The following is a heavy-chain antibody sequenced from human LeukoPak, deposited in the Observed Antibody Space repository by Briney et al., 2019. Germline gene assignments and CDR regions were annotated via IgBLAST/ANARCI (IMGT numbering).Heavy chain of an antibody. J-gene: IGHJ1*01. Sequence: SETLSLTCAVYGGSFSGYYWSWIRQPPGKGLEWIGEINHSGSTNYNPSLKSRVTISVDTSKNQFSLKLSSVTAADTAVYYCARRSHSPSGSPYWGQGTQVTVSS. CDR2: INHSGST. CDR3: ARRSHSPSGSPY. D-gene: IGHD3-10*01. V-gene: IGHV4-34*01. CDR1: GGSFSGYY.